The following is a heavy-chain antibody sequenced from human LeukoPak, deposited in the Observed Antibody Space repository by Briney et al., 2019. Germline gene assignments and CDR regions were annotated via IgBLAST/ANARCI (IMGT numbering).Heavy chain of an antibody. CDR3: ARRTGDSYYLAN. V-gene: IGHV3-11*01. CDR1: GFLYIDYY. Sequence: GGSLRLSCAASGFLYIDYYKSWIRQAPGKGLEWVSYISSSGSTIYYADSVKGRFTISRDNAKNSLYLQMNSLRAEDTAVYYCARRTGDSYYLANRGEGTLCTGSS. D-gene: IGHD2-8*01. J-gene: IGHJ1*01. CDR2: ISSSGSTI.